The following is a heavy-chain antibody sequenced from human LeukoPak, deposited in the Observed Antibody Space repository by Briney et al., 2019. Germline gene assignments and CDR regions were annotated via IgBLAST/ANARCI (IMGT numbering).Heavy chain of an antibody. CDR3: ARVSGGILEWLPFPDY. J-gene: IGHJ4*02. V-gene: IGHV1-18*01. D-gene: IGHD3-3*01. CDR1: GDTFTSYG. Sequence: ASVKVACNASGDTFTSYGTSLVRHSPGQALDLMSSIIAYNGNTNYAQKLQGRVTMTTDTSTSTAYMELRSLRSDDTAVYYCARVSGGILEWLPFPDYWGQGTLVTVSS. CDR2: IIAYNGNT.